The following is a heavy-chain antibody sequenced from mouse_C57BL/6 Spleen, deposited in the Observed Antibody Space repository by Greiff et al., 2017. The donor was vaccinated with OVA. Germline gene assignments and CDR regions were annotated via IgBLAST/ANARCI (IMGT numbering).Heavy chain of an antibody. CDR2: IYPGSGST. Sequence: QVQLQQPGAELVKPGASVKMSCKASGYTFTSYWITWVKQRPGQGLEWIGDIYPGSGSTNYNEKFKSKATLTGDTSSSTAYMQLSSLTSDDSAVYYCARRTIYDYADYWGQGTTLTVSS. V-gene: IGHV1-55*01. J-gene: IGHJ2*01. CDR1: GYTFTSYW. D-gene: IGHD2-4*01. CDR3: ARRTIYDYADY.